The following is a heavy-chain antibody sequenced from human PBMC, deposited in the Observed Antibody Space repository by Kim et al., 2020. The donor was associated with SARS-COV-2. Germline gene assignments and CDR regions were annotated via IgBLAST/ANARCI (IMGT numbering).Heavy chain of an antibody. CDR3: ASRTGGTWFGELLGDYYYYYGMDV. J-gene: IGHJ6*02. CDR2: INHSGST. Sequence: SETLSLTCAVYGGSFSGYYWSWIRQPPGKGLEWIGEINHSGSTNYNPSLKSRVTISVDTSKNQFSLKLSSVTAADTAVYYCASRTGGTWFGELLGDYYYYYGMDVWGQGTTVTVSS. D-gene: IGHD3-10*01. CDR1: GGSFSGYY. V-gene: IGHV4-34*01.